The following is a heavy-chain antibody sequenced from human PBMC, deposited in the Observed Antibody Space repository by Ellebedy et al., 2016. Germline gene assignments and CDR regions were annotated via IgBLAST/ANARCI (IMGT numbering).Heavy chain of an antibody. CDR2: IYSGGST. D-gene: IGHD4-17*01. CDR1: GFTVSSNY. CDR3: ARDGYGDNAFDY. J-gene: IGHJ4*02. Sequence: GESLKISCAASGFTVSSNYMSWVRQAPGKGLEWVPVIYSGGSTYYADSVKGRFTISRYNSKNTLYLQMNSLRAEDTAVYYCARDGYGDNAFDYWGQGTLVTVSS. V-gene: IGHV3-66*01.